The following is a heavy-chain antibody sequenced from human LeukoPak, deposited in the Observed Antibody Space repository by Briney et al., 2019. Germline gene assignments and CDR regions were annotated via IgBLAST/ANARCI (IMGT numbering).Heavy chain of an antibody. D-gene: IGHD2-21*01. CDR2: IYYNGNT. V-gene: IGHV4-39*07. CDR1: GGSMSRTDYY. J-gene: IGHJ5*02. CDR3: AAVVLDCGQPNCHKGWFDP. Sequence: PSETLSLTCSVSGGSMSRTDYYWAWVRQPPGKGLEWIGSIYYNGNTLSSASLLSRVTMSLDTSKNHFSLKLSSVTAADTAVYRCAAVVLDCGQPNCHKGWFDPWGQGILVTVSS.